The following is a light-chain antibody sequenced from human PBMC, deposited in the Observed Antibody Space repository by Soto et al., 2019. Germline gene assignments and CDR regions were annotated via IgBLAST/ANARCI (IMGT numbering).Light chain of an antibody. Sequence: EIVLTQSPGTLSLSPGERATLSCRASQSVSSSYLAWYQQKPGQAPRLLIYGASSRATGIPDRFSGSGSGTDFTLTISRLETEDFAVYYCQQYGSSPETVGQGTKVEIK. CDR3: QQYGSSPET. V-gene: IGKV3-20*01. CDR1: QSVSSSY. CDR2: GAS. J-gene: IGKJ1*01.